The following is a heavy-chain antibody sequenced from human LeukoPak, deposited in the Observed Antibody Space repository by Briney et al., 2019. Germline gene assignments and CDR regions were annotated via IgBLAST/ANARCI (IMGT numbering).Heavy chain of an antibody. Sequence: PGGSLRLSCAASGFTFSSYAMHWVRQAPGKGLEWVAVISYDGSNKYYADSVKGRFTISRDNSKNTLYLQMNSLRAEDTAVYYCAKSPETGPIAYFDYWGQGTLVTVSS. CDR1: GFTFSSYA. CDR3: AKSPETGPIAYFDY. D-gene: IGHD1-1*01. CDR2: ISYDGSNK. J-gene: IGHJ4*02. V-gene: IGHV3-30*07.